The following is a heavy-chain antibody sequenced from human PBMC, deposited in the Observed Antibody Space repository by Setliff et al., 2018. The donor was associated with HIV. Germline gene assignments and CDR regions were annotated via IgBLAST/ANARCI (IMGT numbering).Heavy chain of an antibody. V-gene: IGHV1-18*01. CDR1: GYTFSTYG. Sequence: ASVKVSCKASGYTFSTYGISWVRQAPGQGLEWMGWISAENGNTNYAQKLQGRVTMTTDTSTSTAYMELSSLRSEDTAVYYCARRTYYGSGMYFDYWGPGTLVTVSS. CDR3: ARRTYYGSGMYFDY. J-gene: IGHJ4*02. CDR2: ISAENGNT. D-gene: IGHD3-10*01.